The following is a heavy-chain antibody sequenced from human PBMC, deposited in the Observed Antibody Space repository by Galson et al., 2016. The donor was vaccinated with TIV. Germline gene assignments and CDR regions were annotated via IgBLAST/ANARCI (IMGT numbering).Heavy chain of an antibody. V-gene: IGHV1-69*13. CDR3: ARVRFGELSGYYYYMDV. CDR2: IIPILGSS. J-gene: IGHJ6*03. Sequence: SVKVSCKASGDTFASYAFSWVRQAPGQGLEVMGRIIPILGSSDYAQRFQERVTITADASTSTVYMELRSLRSEDTAMYYCARVRFGELSGYYYYMDVWGKGTTVTVSS. D-gene: IGHD3-10*01. CDR1: GDTFASYA.